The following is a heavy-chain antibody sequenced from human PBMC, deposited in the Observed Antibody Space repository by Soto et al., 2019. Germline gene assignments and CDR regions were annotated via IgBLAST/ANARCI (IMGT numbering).Heavy chain of an antibody. CDR3: ASMYYYGSGSSYYYYGMDV. Sequence: QVQLVQSGAEVKKPGSSVKVSCKASGGTFSSYAISWVRQAPGQGLEWMGGIIPIFGTANYAQKFQDRVTITADESTSTAYMELSSLRSEDTAVYYCASMYYYGSGSSYYYYGMDVWGQGTTVTVSS. J-gene: IGHJ6*02. CDR2: IIPIFGTA. V-gene: IGHV1-69*01. CDR1: GGTFSSYA. D-gene: IGHD3-10*01.